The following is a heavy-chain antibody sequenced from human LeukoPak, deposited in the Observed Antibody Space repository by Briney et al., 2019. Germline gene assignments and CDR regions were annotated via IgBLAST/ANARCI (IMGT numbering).Heavy chain of an antibody. CDR2: IYYSGST. J-gene: IGHJ5*02. D-gene: IGHD3-3*01. CDR3: ARAGPPYYDFWSGYLPNWFDP. CDR1: GGSVSSGSYY. Sequence: PSETLSLTCTVSGGSVSSGSYYWSWIRQPPGKGLEWIGYIYYSGSTNYNPSLKSRVTISVDTSKNQFSLKLSSVTAADTAVYYCARAGPPYYDFWSGYLPNWFDPWGQGTLVTVSS. V-gene: IGHV4-61*01.